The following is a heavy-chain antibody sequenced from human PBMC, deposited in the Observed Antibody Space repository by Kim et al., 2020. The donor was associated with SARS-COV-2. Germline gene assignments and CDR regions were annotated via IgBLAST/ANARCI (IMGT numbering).Heavy chain of an antibody. Sequence: GGSLRLSCAASGFTFSNAWMSWVRQAPGKGLEWVGRIKSKTDGGTTDYAAPVKGRFTISRDDSKNTLYLQMNSLKTEDTAVYYCTTTYYYDSSGYYDRGYGAFDIWGQGTMVTVSS. CDR2: IKSKTDGGTT. D-gene: IGHD3-22*01. CDR1: GFTFSNAW. J-gene: IGHJ3*02. CDR3: TTTYYYDSSGYYDRGYGAFDI. V-gene: IGHV3-15*01.